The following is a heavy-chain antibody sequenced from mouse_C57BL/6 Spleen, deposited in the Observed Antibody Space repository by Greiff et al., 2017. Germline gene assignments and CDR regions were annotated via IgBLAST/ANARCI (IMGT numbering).Heavy chain of an antibody. J-gene: IGHJ3*01. V-gene: IGHV1-18*01. CDR3: ARGDTNWDWFAY. CDR1: GYTFTTYQ. D-gene: IGHD4-1*01. CDR2: INPNNGGT. Sequence: EVQLQQSGPELVKPGASVKISCKASGYTFTTYQIEWVKQSHGKSLEWIGDINPNNGGTNYNEKFKGKATLTVDKSSSTDYLELSSLTSEDSAVYYCARGDTNWDWFAYWGQGTMVTVSA.